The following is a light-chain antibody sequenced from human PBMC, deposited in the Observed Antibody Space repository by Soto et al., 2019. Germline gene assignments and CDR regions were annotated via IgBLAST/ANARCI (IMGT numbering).Light chain of an antibody. CDR2: AAS. V-gene: IGKV1-16*01. Sequence: DIQMTQSPTSLSASVGDRVTITCRASHDINNYLAWFQQKPGKAPKSLISAASRLQSGVPSRFSGSGSGTDFTLTISSLQLEDVATYYCQHYRDYPITFGQGTRLEIK. CDR3: QHYRDYPIT. CDR1: HDINNY. J-gene: IGKJ5*01.